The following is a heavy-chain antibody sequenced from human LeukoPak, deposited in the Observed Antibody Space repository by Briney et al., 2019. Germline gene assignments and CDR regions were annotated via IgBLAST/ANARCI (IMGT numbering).Heavy chain of an antibody. CDR1: GFMFGTYG. V-gene: IGHV3-30*18. D-gene: IGHD6-19*01. CDR2: ISFNGGT. Sequence: QSGGSLRLSCAASGFMFGTYGMQWVRQVPGKGLEWVAVISFNGGTTYADSVRGRFTISRDNSNNSLYLQLNSLGLEDTAVYYCAKETTQYSSGWFFDSWGQGTLVTVSS. CDR3: AKETTQYSSGWFFDS. J-gene: IGHJ4*02.